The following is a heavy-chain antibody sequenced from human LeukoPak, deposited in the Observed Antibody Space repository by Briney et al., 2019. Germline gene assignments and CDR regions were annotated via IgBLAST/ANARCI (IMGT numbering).Heavy chain of an antibody. Sequence: SETLSLTCTVSGGSISSSSYYWGWIRQPPGKGLEWIGSIYYSGSTYYNPSLKSRVTISVDTSKNQFSLKLSSVTAADTAVYYCARHETVVPAATFDYWGQGTLVTVSS. D-gene: IGHD2-2*01. V-gene: IGHV4-39*01. J-gene: IGHJ4*02. CDR3: ARHETVVPAATFDY. CDR2: IYYSGST. CDR1: GGSISSSSYY.